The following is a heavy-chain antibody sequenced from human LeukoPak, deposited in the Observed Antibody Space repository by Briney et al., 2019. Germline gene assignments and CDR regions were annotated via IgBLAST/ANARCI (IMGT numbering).Heavy chain of an antibody. V-gene: IGHV3-7*01. D-gene: IGHD1-26*01. CDR3: ARDKIVGATHFDY. Sequence: GGSLRLSCAASGFTFSSYWMSWVRQAPGKGLEWVANIKQDGSEKYYVDSVKGRFTISRDNAKNSLYLQMNSLRAEDTAVYYCARDKIVGATHFDYWGQGALVTVSS. J-gene: IGHJ4*02. CDR1: GFTFSSYW. CDR2: IKQDGSEK.